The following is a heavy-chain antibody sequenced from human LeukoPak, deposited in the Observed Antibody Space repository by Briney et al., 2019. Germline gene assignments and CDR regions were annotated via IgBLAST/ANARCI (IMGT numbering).Heavy chain of an antibody. Sequence: GASVKVSCKASGYTFTANYMHWVRQAPGQGLEWMGWMNTNTGDTRNAQKFQGCVTMTRDTSISTAYMELSRLTFDDTAVYYCARGSGTSWYDNWGQGTLVTVSS. J-gene: IGHJ5*02. CDR2: MNTNTGDT. CDR1: GYTFTANY. D-gene: IGHD6-25*01. V-gene: IGHV1-2*04. CDR3: ARGSGTSWYDN.